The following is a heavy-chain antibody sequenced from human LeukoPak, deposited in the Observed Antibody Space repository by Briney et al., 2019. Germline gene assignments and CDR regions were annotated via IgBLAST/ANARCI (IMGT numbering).Heavy chain of an antibody. CDR3: ASSYSSGWYDRDRKNWFDP. Sequence: SETLSLTCTVSGGSISSYYWSWIRQPAGKGLEWIGRIYTSGSTYYNPSLKSRVTISVDTSKNQFSLKLSSVTAADTAVYYCASSYSSGWYDRDRKNWFDPWGQGTLVTVSS. CDR1: GGSISSYY. D-gene: IGHD6-19*01. CDR2: IYTSGST. J-gene: IGHJ5*02. V-gene: IGHV4-4*07.